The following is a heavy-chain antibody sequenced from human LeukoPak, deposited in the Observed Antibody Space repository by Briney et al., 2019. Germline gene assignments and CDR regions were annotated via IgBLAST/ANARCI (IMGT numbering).Heavy chain of an antibody. CDR1: GYTFTSYG. Sequence: ASVKVSCKASGYTFTSYGISWVRQAPGQGLEWMRWISAYNGNTNYAQKLQGRVTMTTDTSTSTAYMELRSLRSDDTAVYYCARAGGYYDSSGYYYVGQIDYWGQGTLVTVSS. J-gene: IGHJ4*02. D-gene: IGHD3-22*01. CDR2: ISAYNGNT. V-gene: IGHV1-18*01. CDR3: ARAGGYYDSSGYYYVGQIDY.